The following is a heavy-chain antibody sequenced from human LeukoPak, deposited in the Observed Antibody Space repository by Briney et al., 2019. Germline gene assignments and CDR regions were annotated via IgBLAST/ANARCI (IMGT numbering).Heavy chain of an antibody. Sequence: SETLSLTCGVYGGSFSGYYWSWIRHPTGRGLEWLGEMYHSGSHNFNPSLKSRVTISEDMSKKQFFLTRRSVTAAETAGFYCARGNNVLLWFGGLFRSYFYYWGQGTLVTVSS. D-gene: IGHD3-10*01. CDR2: MYHSGSH. CDR1: GGSFSGYY. V-gene: IGHV4-34*01. J-gene: IGHJ4*02. CDR3: ARGNNVLLWFGGLFRSYFYY.